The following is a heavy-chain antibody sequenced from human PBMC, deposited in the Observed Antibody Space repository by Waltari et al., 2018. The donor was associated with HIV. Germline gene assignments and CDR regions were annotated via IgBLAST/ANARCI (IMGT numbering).Heavy chain of an antibody. CDR1: GYSFTSYW. CDR2: IYPCDSDT. V-gene: IGHV5-51*01. J-gene: IGHJ4*02. Sequence: EVQLVQSGAEVKKPGESLKISCKGSGYSFTSYWIGWVGQRPGKGLEWMGIIYPCDSDTRYIPSFQDQVTISADKAISTAYLQWSSLKASDTAMYYCARRTGTQSGVIDYWGQGTLVTVSS. D-gene: IGHD2-8*02. CDR3: ARRTGTQSGVIDY.